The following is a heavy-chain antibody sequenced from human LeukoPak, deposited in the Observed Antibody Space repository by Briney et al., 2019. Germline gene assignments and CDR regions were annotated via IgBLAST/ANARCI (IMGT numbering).Heavy chain of an antibody. CDR2: INHSGST. J-gene: IGHJ4*02. V-gene: IGHV4-34*01. CDR3: ARGGFDDSSGYSFDY. D-gene: IGHD3-22*01. Sequence: PSETLSLTCAVYGGSFSGYYWSWIRQPPGKGLEWIGEINHSGSTNYNPSLKSRVTISVDTSKNQFSLKLSSVTAADTAVYYCARGGFDDSSGYSFDYWGQGTLVTVSS. CDR1: GGSFSGYY.